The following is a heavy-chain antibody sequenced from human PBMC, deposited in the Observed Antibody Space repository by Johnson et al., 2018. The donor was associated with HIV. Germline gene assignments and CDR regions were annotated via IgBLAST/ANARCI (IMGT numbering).Heavy chain of an antibody. CDR2: FSGSGDNT. D-gene: IGHD6-19*01. CDR1: GFTFSSYA. J-gene: IGHJ3*02. Sequence: VQLVESGGGLVQPGGSLRLSCAASGFTFSSYAMSWVRQAPGKGLEWVSTFSGSGDNTYYADSVKGRFIVSRDNSKNTLYLQMNSLRAEDTALYYCARRGCIGWSAFDIWGQGTIVTVSS. V-gene: IGHV3-23*04. CDR3: ARRGCIGWSAFDI.